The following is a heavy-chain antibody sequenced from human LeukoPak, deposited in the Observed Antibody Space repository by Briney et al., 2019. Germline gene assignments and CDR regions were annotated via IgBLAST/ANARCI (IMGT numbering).Heavy chain of an antibody. D-gene: IGHD1-26*01. V-gene: IGHV3-53*04. J-gene: IGHJ4*02. CDR1: GFTVSRNY. CDR2: LYSDAST. Sequence: GGSLRLSCAATGFTVSRNYMSWVRQAPGKGLEWVSVLYSDASTYYADSVKGRFIISRLSSENTLYLQMNSLRVEDTAVYYCARMNSGTYFDYWGQGTLVSVSS. CDR3: ARMNSGTYFDY.